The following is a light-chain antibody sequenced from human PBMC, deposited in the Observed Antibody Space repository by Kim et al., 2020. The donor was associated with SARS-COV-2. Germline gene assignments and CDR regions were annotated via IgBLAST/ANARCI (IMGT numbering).Light chain of an antibody. Sequence: ASVGARVTITCRASQDIRNSLHWYQHKPGKAPKLLISDASNLETGVPLRFSGSGSGTTFTFTITSLQAADIATYYCQQYDNLPYNFGQGTKVDIK. CDR1: QDIRNS. J-gene: IGKJ2*01. CDR2: DAS. CDR3: QQYDNLPYN. V-gene: IGKV1-33*01.